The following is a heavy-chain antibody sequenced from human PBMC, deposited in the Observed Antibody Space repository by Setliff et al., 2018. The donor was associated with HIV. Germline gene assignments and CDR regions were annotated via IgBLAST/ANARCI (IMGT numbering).Heavy chain of an antibody. D-gene: IGHD5-18*01. CDR3: ARIQGNSYGYDY. J-gene: IGHJ4*02. Sequence: GGSLRLSCAASGFSFSEFWMNWVRQAPGKGLEWVANIKADESEKYYVDSVKGRFTISRDNTKNSLFLQMDRLRVEDAAVYYCARIQGNSYGYDYWGQGTLVTVSS. CDR1: GFSFSEFW. CDR2: IKADESEK. V-gene: IGHV3-7*01.